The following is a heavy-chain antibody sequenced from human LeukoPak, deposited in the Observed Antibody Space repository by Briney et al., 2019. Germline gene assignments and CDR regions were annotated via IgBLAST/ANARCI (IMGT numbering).Heavy chain of an antibody. CDR3: AKDHYDFWSGLDY. J-gene: IGHJ4*02. CDR2: ISGSGGST. Sequence: GGSLRLSCAASGFTFSSYSMNWVRQAPGKGLEWVSGISGSGGSTYYADSVKGRFTISRDNSKNTLYLQMNSLRAEDTAVYYCAKDHYDFWSGLDYWGQGTLVTVSS. CDR1: GFTFSSYS. D-gene: IGHD3-3*01. V-gene: IGHV3-23*01.